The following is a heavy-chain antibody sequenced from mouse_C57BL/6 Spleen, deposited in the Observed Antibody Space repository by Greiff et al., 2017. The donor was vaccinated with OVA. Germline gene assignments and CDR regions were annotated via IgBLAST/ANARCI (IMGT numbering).Heavy chain of an antibody. D-gene: IGHD2-5*01. CDR1: GYTFTSYW. Sequence: QVQLQQPGAELVMPGASVKLSCKASGYTFTSYWMHWVKQRPGQGLEWIGEIDPSDSYTNYNQKFKGKSTLTVDKSSSTAYMQLSSLTSEDSAVYYCASGAYYSKGYYYAMDYWGQGTSVTVSS. V-gene: IGHV1-69*01. J-gene: IGHJ4*01. CDR3: ASGAYYSKGYYYAMDY. CDR2: IDPSDSYT.